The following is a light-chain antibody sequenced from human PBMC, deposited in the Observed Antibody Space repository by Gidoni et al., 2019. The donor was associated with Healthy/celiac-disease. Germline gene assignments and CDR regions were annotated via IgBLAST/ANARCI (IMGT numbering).Light chain of an antibody. CDR2: WAS. J-gene: IGKJ3*01. CDR3: QRYYSTPFT. CDR1: QSVLYSSNNKNY. Sequence: DIVMTQSPDSPAAFLRERATINCTSSQSVLYSSNNKNYLAWYQQKPGQPPKLLIYWASTRESGVPDRFSGSGSGTDFTLTISSLQAEDVAVYYCQRYYSTPFTFXPXTKVDIK. V-gene: IGKV4-1*01.